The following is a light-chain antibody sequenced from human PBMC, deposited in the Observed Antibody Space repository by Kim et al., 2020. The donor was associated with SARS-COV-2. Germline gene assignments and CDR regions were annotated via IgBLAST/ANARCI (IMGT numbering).Light chain of an antibody. CDR3: QQYGT. CDR2: GAS. J-gene: IGKJ1*01. CDR1: QSVSSW. Sequence: DIQMTQSPSTLSASVGDRVTITCRASQSVSSWLAWYQQKPGKAPKLLIYGASSLESGVPSRFSGSGSGTEFTLTISSLQPDDFGSYYCQQYGTFGQGTKVDIK. V-gene: IGKV1-5*01.